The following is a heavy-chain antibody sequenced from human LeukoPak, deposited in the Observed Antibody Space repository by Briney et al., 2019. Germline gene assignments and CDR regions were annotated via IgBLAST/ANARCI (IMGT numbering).Heavy chain of an antibody. CDR2: INHSGST. D-gene: IGHD3-16*01. CDR1: GGSFSGYY. J-gene: IGHJ5*02. V-gene: IGHV4-34*01. Sequence: SETLSLTCAVYGGSFSGYYWSWIRQPPGKGLEWIGEINHSGSTNYNPSLKSRVTISVDTSKNQFSLKLSSVTAADTAVYYCARGIYRRWGWGFWFDPWGQGTLVTVSS. CDR3: ARGIYRRWGWGFWFDP.